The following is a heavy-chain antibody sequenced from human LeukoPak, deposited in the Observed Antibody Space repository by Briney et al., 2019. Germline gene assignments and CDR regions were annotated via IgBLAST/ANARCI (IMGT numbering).Heavy chain of an antibody. J-gene: IGHJ6*02. Sequence: PGGSLRLSCAASGFTFSNAWMSWVRQAPGKGLEWVSYISSSSSTIYYADSVKGRFTISRDNAKNSLYLQMNSLRDEDTAVYYCARDRNGRDGYRRYYYGMDVWGQGTTVTVSS. CDR2: ISSSSSTI. D-gene: IGHD5-12*01. CDR1: GFTFSNAW. CDR3: ARDRNGRDGYRRYYYGMDV. V-gene: IGHV3-48*02.